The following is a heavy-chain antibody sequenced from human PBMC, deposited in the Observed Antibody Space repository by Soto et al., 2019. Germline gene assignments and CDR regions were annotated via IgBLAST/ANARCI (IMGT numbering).Heavy chain of an antibody. CDR3: AREGEMPYYYYGLGV. Sequence: QVQLVQSGAEVRKPGASVKVSCKASGYTFTTYGISWVRQAPGQGLEWMGWISGYNGHTKYAQKFQGRVTMTTDTSTSTVHMDLRSLRSEDTAVYYCAREGEMPYYYYGLGVWGQGTTVTVSS. CDR1: GYTFTTYG. CDR2: ISGYNGHT. D-gene: IGHD3-16*01. J-gene: IGHJ6*02. V-gene: IGHV1-18*01.